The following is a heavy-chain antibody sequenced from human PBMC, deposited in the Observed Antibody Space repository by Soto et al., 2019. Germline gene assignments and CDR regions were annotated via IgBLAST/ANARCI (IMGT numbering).Heavy chain of an antibody. D-gene: IGHD3-16*01. Sequence: GASVKVSCKASGGTFSNYAISWVRQAPGQGPEWMGGIIPIFGTANYAQKFQARVTITADKSTSTAYMELYSLRSEDTAVYYCAAELCLCELGHYLMYVCTQRTTDT. CDR1: GGTFSNYA. CDR2: IIPIFGTA. V-gene: IGHV1-69*06. J-gene: IGHJ6*02. CDR3: AAELCLCELGHYLMYV.